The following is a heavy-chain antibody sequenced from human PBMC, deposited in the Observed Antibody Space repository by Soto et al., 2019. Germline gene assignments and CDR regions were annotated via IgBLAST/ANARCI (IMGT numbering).Heavy chain of an antibody. CDR1: GFTVSSNY. CDR2: IYSGGST. V-gene: IGHV3-66*01. CDR3: ARDRSRAEIDY. J-gene: IGHJ4*02. D-gene: IGHD6-13*01. Sequence: GGSLRLSCAASGFTVSSNYMIWVRQAPGKGLEWVSVIYSGGSTYYADSVKGRFTISRDNSKNTLYLQMNSLRGEDTAVYYCARDRSRAEIDYWGQGTLVTVSS.